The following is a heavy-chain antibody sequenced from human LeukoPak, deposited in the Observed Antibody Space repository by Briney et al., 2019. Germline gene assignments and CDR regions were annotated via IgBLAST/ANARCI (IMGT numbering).Heavy chain of an antibody. J-gene: IGHJ4*02. CDR2: ISGSGGST. Sequence: GGSLRLSCAASGFTFSSYAMSWVRQAPGKGLEWVADISGSGGSTHYADSVKGRFTISRDNSKNTLYLQVNSLRAEDTAVYYCAKGKVGQWGVPEYWGQGTLVTVSS. CDR1: GFTFSSYA. D-gene: IGHD1-26*01. V-gene: IGHV3-23*01. CDR3: AKGKVGQWGVPEY.